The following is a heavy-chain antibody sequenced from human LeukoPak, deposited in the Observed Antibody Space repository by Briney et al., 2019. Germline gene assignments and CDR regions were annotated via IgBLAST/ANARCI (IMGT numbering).Heavy chain of an antibody. CDR3: AKYQLNNGWSRGPDY. CDR2: ISYDGSNK. D-gene: IGHD6-19*01. V-gene: IGHV3-30*18. Sequence: SGRSLRLSCAASGFTFSSYGIHWVRQAPGKGLEWVAVISYDGSNKYHADSVKGRFTISRDNSKNTLNLQMNSLRAEDTAVYYCAKYQLNNGWSRGPDYWGQGTLATVSS. J-gene: IGHJ4*02. CDR1: GFTFSSYG.